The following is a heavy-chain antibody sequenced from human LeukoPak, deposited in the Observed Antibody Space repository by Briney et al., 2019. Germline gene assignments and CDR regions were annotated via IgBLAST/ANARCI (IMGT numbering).Heavy chain of an antibody. Sequence: SGGSLRLSCAASGFTFSSYAMSWVRQAPGTGLEWVSAIIGSGGNTYYADSVKGRFTISRDNSKNTLSLQMNSLRAEDTAVYYCAKDSGLYSSGWFWFDSRGQGTLVTVSS. CDR3: AKDSGLYSSGWFWFDS. J-gene: IGHJ5*01. CDR1: GFTFSSYA. D-gene: IGHD6-19*01. CDR2: IIGSGGNT. V-gene: IGHV3-23*01.